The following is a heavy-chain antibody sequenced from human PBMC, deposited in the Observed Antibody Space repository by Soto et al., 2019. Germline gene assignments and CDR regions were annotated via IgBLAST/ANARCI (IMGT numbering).Heavy chain of an antibody. CDR1: GYTFTDYG. J-gene: IGHJ6*01. D-gene: IGHD3-16*01. Sequence: GASVKVSCKASGYTFTDYGISWVRQAPGQGREWMGSISGYNGNTSYAQNFQGRVTMTTDTSTSTAYMELRGLRSDDTAVYYCARDLRVGGYGMDVWGQGTTVTASS. CDR2: ISGYNGNT. V-gene: IGHV1-18*01. CDR3: ARDLRVGGYGMDV.